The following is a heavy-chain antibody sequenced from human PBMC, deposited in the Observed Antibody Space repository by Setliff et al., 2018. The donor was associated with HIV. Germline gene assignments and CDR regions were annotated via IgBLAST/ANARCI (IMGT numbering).Heavy chain of an antibody. J-gene: IGHJ6*02. V-gene: IGHV3-21*04. CDR1: GFTFSSYS. CDR2: ISSSSSYI. CDR3: ARESPHVDTDRVSQHPTDYYYYGMDV. Sequence: PGGSLRLSCAASGFTFSSYSMNWVRQAPGKGLEWVSSISSSSSYIYYADSVKGRVTITTDESTSTGYMELSSLRSEDTAVYYCARESPHVDTDRVSQHPTDYYYYGMDVWGQGTTVTAP. D-gene: IGHD5-18*01.